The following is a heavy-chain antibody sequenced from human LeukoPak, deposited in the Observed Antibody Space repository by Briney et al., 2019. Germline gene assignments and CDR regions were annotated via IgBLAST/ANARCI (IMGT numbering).Heavy chain of an antibody. Sequence: KTGGSLRLSCAASGFTFSSYSMNWVRQAPGKGLEWVSSISSGSSYIYYADSVKGRFTISRDNAKNSLYLQMNSLRAEDTAVYYCASAPDFWSGYYTGPWGQGTLVTVSS. CDR3: ASAPDFWSGYYTGP. J-gene: IGHJ5*02. CDR1: GFTFSSYS. CDR2: ISSGSSYI. D-gene: IGHD3-3*01. V-gene: IGHV3-21*01.